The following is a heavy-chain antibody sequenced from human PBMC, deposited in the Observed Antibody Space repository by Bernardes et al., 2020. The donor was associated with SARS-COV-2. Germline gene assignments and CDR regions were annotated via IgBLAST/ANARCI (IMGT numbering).Heavy chain of an antibody. CDR1: GFTLSGYW. Sequence: GRSLCLSCAASGFTLSGYWMHWVRQAPGKGPEWVSQINRDGSSTNYADSVRGRFTISRDNAKNMLFVQMNSLRAEDTAVYYCARGDILTGYFDYWGQGTLVTVSS. CDR2: INRDGSST. D-gene: IGHD3-9*01. V-gene: IGHV3-74*01. J-gene: IGHJ4*02. CDR3: ARGDILTGYFDY.